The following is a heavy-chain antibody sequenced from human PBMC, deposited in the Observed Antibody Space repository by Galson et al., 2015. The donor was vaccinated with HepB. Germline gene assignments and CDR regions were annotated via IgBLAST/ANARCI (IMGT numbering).Heavy chain of an antibody. Sequence: QSGAEVKKPGESLKISCPASGYSFSTHWIGWVRQVPGQGLEWLGIVYPGDSDTKYSPAFQGHVTISVDRSVTSAYLQWTSLKVSDTATYFCARQADIVAPFDYGGQGTLVTVSS. CDR2: VYPGDSDT. J-gene: IGHJ4*02. D-gene: IGHD2-21*01. V-gene: IGHV5-51*01. CDR1: GYSFSTHW. CDR3: ARQADIVAPFDY.